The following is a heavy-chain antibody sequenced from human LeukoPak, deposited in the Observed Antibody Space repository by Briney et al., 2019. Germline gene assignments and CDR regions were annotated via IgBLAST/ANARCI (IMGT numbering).Heavy chain of an antibody. D-gene: IGHD4-17*01. CDR2: IYYTGST. CDR3: ARGRNGDFDY. V-gene: IGHV4-39*01. Sequence: SSETLSLTCTVSGASISTTTYYGAWIRQPPGEGLEWIGSIYYTGSTNYNPSLKSRATLSVDTSMNQFSLKLSSVTAADTAVYYCARGRNGDFDYWGQGTLVTVSS. J-gene: IGHJ4*02. CDR1: GASISTTTYY.